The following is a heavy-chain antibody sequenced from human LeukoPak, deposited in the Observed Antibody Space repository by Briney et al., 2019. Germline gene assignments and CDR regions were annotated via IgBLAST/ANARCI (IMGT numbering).Heavy chain of an antibody. CDR1: GFTFDDYA. V-gene: IGHV3-9*01. D-gene: IGHD3-10*01. J-gene: IGHJ4*02. CDR2: ISWNSGSI. CDR3: AKDAVVRGVRPYYFDY. Sequence: PGGSLRLSCAASGFTFDDYAMHWVWQAPGKGLEWVSGISWNSGSIGYADSVKGRFTISRDNAKNSLYLQMNSLRAEDTALYFCAKDAVVRGVRPYYFDYWGLGTLVTVSS.